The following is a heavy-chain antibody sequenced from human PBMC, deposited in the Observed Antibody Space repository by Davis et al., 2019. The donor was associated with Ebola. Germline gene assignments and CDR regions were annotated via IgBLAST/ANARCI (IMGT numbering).Heavy chain of an antibody. CDR3: ARGPVVVAATRPGYFQH. J-gene: IGHJ1*01. CDR2: IIPIFGTA. D-gene: IGHD2-15*01. V-gene: IGHV1-69*06. CDR1: GGTFSSYA. Sequence: AASVKVSCKASGGTFSSYAISWVRQAPGQGLEWMGGIIPIFGTANYAQKFQGRVTITADKSTSTAYMELRSLRSEDTAVYYCARGPVVVAATRPGYFQHWGQGTLVTVSS.